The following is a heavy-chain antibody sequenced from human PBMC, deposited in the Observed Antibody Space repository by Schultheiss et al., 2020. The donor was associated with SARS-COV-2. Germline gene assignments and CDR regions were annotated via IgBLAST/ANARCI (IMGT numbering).Heavy chain of an antibody. Sequence: ASVKVSCKASGYTFTGYYMHWVRQATGQGLEWMGWMNPNSGNTGYAQKFQGRVTITRNTSISTAYMELSSLRSEDTAVYYCARGRILGYSSSSLDYWGQGTLVTVSS. CDR2: MNPNSGNT. CDR1: GYTFTGYY. D-gene: IGHD6-6*01. CDR3: ARGRILGYSSSSLDY. V-gene: IGHV1-8*03. J-gene: IGHJ4*02.